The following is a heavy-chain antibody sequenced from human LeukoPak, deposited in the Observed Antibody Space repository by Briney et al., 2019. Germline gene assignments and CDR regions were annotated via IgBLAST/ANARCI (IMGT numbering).Heavy chain of an antibody. V-gene: IGHV3-30-3*01. J-gene: IGHJ4*02. CDR1: GFTFSSYA. CDR2: ISYDGSNK. Sequence: GGSLRLSCAASGFTFSSYAMHWVRQAPGKGLEWVAVISYDGSNKYYADSVKGRFTISRDNSKNTLYLQMNSLRAEDTAVYYCARDPEGVVPAASLDYWGQGTLVTVSS. CDR3: ARDPEGVVPAASLDY. D-gene: IGHD2-2*01.